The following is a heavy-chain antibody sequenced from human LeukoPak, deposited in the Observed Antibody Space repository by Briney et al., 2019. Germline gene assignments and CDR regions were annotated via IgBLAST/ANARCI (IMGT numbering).Heavy chain of an antibody. V-gene: IGHV3-21*01. J-gene: IGHJ4*02. CDR3: ARDVVGNLYSSSWSSQGDY. CDR2: ISSSSSYI. CDR1: GFTFSSYS. D-gene: IGHD6-13*01. Sequence: GGSLRLSCAASGFTFSSYSMNWVRQAPGKGLEWVSSISSSSSYIYYADSVKGRFTISRDNAKNSLYLQMNSLRAEDTAVYYCARDVVGNLYSSSWSSQGDYWCQGTLVTVSS.